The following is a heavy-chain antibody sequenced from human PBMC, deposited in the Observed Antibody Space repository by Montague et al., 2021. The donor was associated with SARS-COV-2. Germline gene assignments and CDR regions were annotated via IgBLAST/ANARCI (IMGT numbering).Heavy chain of an antibody. J-gene: IGHJ4*02. CDR3: VRYSGWFYFDF. D-gene: IGHD6-19*01. CDR2: TYYRSKWYS. V-gene: IGHV6-1*01. CDR1: GDSVASHSVA. Sequence: CAISGDSVASHSVAWGWNRQSLSRGLEWLGRTYYRSKWYSDYAPXVRGRLTVNPDASKNEFSLELNYVTPEDTAVYYCVRYSGWFYFDFWGQGTLVTVSS.